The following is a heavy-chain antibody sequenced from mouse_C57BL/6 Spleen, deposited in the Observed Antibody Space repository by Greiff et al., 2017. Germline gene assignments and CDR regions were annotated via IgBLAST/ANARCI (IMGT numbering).Heavy chain of an antibody. V-gene: IGHV1-80*01. CDR2: INPGRGYT. CDR1: GYTFTSYS. CDR3: ARNWKYYLDD. Sequence: QVQLQQSGAELVKPGASVKMSCKASGYTFTSYSMHWVKQRPGQGLEWIGQINPGRGYTNYTQKFKGKATLTADKSSSTAYMQLSSLTSEDSAGYFCARNWKYYLDDWGQGTTVTVSS. J-gene: IGHJ4*01. D-gene: IGHD1-1*02.